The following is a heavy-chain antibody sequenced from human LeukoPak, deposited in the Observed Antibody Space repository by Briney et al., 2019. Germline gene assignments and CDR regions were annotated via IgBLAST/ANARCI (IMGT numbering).Heavy chain of an antibody. D-gene: IGHD4-17*01. CDR2: ISSSSSYI. CDR3: ARDLIPMTTVTTDYYYGMDV. V-gene: IGHV3-21*01. CDR1: GFTFSSYS. J-gene: IGHJ6*02. Sequence: GGSLRLSCAASGFTFSSYSMKWVRQAPGKVLEWVSYISSSSSYIYYADSVKGRFTISRDNAKNSLYLQMNSLRAEDTAVYYCARDLIPMTTVTTDYYYGMDVWGQRTTVTVSS.